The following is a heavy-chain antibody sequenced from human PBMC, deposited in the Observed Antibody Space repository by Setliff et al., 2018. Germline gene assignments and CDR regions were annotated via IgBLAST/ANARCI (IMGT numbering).Heavy chain of an antibody. CDR2: INEDGSEK. D-gene: IGHD3-10*01. CDR1: GFTFSSYS. CDR3: ARAKGTTMATQYFDY. V-gene: IGHV3-7*01. Sequence: PGGSLRLSCAASGFTFSSYSVSWVRQAPGKGLEWVASINEDGSEKYADFVKGRFTISRDNSKNTLYLQMNSLRVEDTAVYYCARAKGTTMATQYFDYWGQGTLVTVSS. J-gene: IGHJ4*02.